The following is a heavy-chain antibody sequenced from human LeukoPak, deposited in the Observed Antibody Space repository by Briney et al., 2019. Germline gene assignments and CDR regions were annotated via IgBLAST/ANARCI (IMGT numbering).Heavy chain of an antibody. CDR2: IYYSGST. CDR1: GGSISSSSYY. V-gene: IGHV4-39*07. J-gene: IGHJ4*02. Sequence: PSETLSLTCTVSGGSISSSSYYWGWIRQPPGKGLEWIGSIYYSGSTYYNPSLKSRVTISVDTSKNQFSLKLSSVTAADTAVYYCTRGGSGSPYYFDYWGQGTLVTVSS. D-gene: IGHD3-10*01. CDR3: TRGGSGSPYYFDY.